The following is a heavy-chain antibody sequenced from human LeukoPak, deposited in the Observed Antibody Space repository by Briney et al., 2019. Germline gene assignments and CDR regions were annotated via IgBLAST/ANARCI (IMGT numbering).Heavy chain of an antibody. CDR2: ISRDGGST. J-gene: IGHJ3*02. D-gene: IGHD1-14*01. CDR3: AKVTPDAFDI. Sequence: GRSLRLSCAASGFTLDDYAMHWVRHDPGKGLEWVSLISRDGGSTYYADSVKGRFTISRDNSKNSLYLQMNSLRTEDTALYYCAKVTPDAFDIWGQGTMVTVSS. V-gene: IGHV3-43*02. CDR1: GFTLDDYA.